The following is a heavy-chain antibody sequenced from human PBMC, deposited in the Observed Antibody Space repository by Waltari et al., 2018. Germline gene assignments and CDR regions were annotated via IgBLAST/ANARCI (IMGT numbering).Heavy chain of an antibody. J-gene: IGHJ4*02. D-gene: IGHD4-17*01. Sequence: QVQLQESGPGLVKPSETLSLTCTVSGGSISSHYWSWIRQPPGKGLEWIGYIYYSGSTNYNPSLKSRVTISVDTSKNQFSLKLSSVTAADMAVYYCARGGGDPQNLDYWGQGTLVTVSS. CDR3: ARGGGDPQNLDY. CDR1: GGSISSHY. V-gene: IGHV4-59*11. CDR2: IYYSGST.